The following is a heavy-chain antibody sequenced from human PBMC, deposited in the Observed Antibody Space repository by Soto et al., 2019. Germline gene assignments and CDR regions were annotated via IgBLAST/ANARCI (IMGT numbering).Heavy chain of an antibody. CDR2: INAGNGNT. J-gene: IGHJ4*02. CDR3: ARSIVVVTAADY. CDR1: GYTFTSYA. V-gene: IGHV1-3*01. D-gene: IGHD2-21*02. Sequence: GASVKVSCKASGYTFTSYAMHWVRQAPGQRLEWMGWINAGNGNTKYSQKFQGRVTITRDTSASTAYMELSSPRSEDTAVYYCARSIVVVTAADYWGQGTLVTVSS.